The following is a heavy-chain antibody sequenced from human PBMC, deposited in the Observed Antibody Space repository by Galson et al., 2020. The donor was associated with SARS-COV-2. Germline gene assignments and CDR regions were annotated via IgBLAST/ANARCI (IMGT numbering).Heavy chain of an antibody. CDR2: INPPGST. Sequence: SQASETLSLTCAVYGGSFSDNYWTWIRRPPRQGLEWIGEINPPGSTNYNPSLKSRVTISLDTSKNQFSLKVNSVTDADTGVYYCARGRRWSGYSSRVQYPYIMDVWGQGSTVTVSS. V-gene: IGHV4-34*01. D-gene: IGHD6-13*01. J-gene: IGHJ6*02. CDR1: GGSFSDNY. CDR3: ARGRRWSGYSSRVQYPYIMDV.